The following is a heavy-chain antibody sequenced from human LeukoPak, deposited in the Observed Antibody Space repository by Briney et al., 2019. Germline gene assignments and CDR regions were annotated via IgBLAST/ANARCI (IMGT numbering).Heavy chain of an antibody. Sequence: SVKVSCKASGGTFNSSGISWVRQAPGQGLEWMGGIISFFGAAHYIQKFQGRLTITADESTSTAYMELSSLTSEDTAVYYCTRDPSVDYDLLSHWFDPWGQGTLVTVSS. CDR3: TRDPSVDYDLLSHWFDP. CDR2: IISFFGAA. D-gene: IGHD3-9*01. CDR1: GGTFNSSG. V-gene: IGHV1-69*01. J-gene: IGHJ5*02.